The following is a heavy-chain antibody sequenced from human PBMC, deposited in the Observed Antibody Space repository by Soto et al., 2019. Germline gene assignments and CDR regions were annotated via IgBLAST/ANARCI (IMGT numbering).Heavy chain of an antibody. Sequence: EVQLLESGGGLVQPGGSLRLSCVASGFSFSTYGMSWVRQAPGKGLEWVSGISYSSDWIRSADSVRGRFTISRDNSKNTLYLQMSSLRAEDTAIYYCVTPALHYPVDYWGQGTVVTVSS. CDR2: ISYSSDWI. CDR3: VTPALHYPVDY. CDR1: GFSFSTYG. V-gene: IGHV3-23*01. J-gene: IGHJ4*02. D-gene: IGHD1-26*01.